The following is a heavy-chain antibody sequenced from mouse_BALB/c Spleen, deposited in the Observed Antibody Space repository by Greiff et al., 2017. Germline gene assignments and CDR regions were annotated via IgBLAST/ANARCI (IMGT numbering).Heavy chain of an antibody. CDR3: ARSHYYGSSGTLAY. Sequence: EVQVVESGGGLVKPGGSLKLSCAASGFTFSSFGMHWVRQAPEKGLEWVAYISSGSSTIYYADTVKGRFTISRDNPKNTLFLQMTSLRSEDTAMYYCARSHYYGSSGTLAYWGQGTLVTVSA. CDR2: ISSGSSTI. CDR1: GFTFSSFG. D-gene: IGHD1-1*01. J-gene: IGHJ3*01. V-gene: IGHV5-17*02.